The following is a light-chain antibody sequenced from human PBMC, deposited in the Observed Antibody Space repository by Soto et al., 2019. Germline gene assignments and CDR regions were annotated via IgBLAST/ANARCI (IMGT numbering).Light chain of an antibody. CDR2: GAS. V-gene: IGKV3-15*01. J-gene: IGKJ4*01. CDR3: QQRSNWPPT. CDR1: QSVSSN. Sequence: EVVMTQSPATLSVSPGERATLSCRASQSVSSNLAWYQQKPGQAPRLLIYGASSRATGIPARFSGSGSGTEFTLTINSLDPEDFAVYYCQQRSNWPPTFGGGTKVDIK.